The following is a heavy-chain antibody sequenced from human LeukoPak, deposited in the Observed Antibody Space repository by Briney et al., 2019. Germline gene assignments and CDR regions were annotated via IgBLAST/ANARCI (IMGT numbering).Heavy chain of an antibody. CDR2: IYYSGST. D-gene: IGHD3-22*01. Sequence: SETLSLTCTVSGGSISSGGYYWSWIRQPPGKGLEWIGYIYYSGSTNYNPSLKSRVTISVDTSKNQFSLKLSSVTAADTAVYYCARVGPYYYEGGTGAFDIWGQGTMVTVSS. CDR3: ARVGPYYYEGGTGAFDI. CDR1: GGSISSGGYY. V-gene: IGHV4-61*08. J-gene: IGHJ3*02.